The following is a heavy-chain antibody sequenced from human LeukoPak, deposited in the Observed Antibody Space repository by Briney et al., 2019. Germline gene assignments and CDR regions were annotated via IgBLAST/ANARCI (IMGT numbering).Heavy chain of an antibody. CDR1: GGSISSDNYY. Sequence: SETLSLTCTVSGGSISSDNYYWSWIRQPAGQGLEWIGRIYTSGTTKYNPSLKSRVTISVDTSKNQFSLKLSSVTAADTAVYYCARGEYGSGSYHIDYWGQGTLVTVSS. CDR2: IYTSGTT. J-gene: IGHJ4*02. D-gene: IGHD3-10*01. CDR3: ARGEYGSGSYHIDY. V-gene: IGHV4-61*02.